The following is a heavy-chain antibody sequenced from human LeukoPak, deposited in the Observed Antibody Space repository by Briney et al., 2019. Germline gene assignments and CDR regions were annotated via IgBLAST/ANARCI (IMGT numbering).Heavy chain of an antibody. D-gene: IGHD3-22*01. Sequence: GGSLRLSCAASGFTFSDYYMSWIRQAPGKGLEWVSYISSSGSTIYYADSVKGRFTISRDNAKKSLYLQMNSLRAEDTAVYYCARGEYYESSGYYHYEYWGQGTLVTVSS. CDR1: GFTFSDYY. V-gene: IGHV3-11*01. CDR2: ISSSGSTI. CDR3: ARGEYYESSGYYHYEY. J-gene: IGHJ4*02.